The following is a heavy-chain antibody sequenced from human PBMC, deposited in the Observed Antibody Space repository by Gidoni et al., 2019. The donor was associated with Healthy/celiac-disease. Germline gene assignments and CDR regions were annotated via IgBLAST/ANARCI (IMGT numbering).Heavy chain of an antibody. CDR1: GFPFSSYA. V-gene: IGHV3-23*04. J-gene: IGHJ6*02. D-gene: IGHD6-19*01. CDR3: AKNKVAVAGMGYYYGMDV. CDR2: ISGSGGST. Sequence: EVQLVESGGGLVQPGGSLRLSCAASGFPFSSYAMSWVRQAPGKGLEWVSAISGSGGSTYYADSVKGRFTISRDNSKNTLYLQMNSLRAEDTAVYYCAKNKVAVAGMGYYYGMDVWGQGTTVTVSS.